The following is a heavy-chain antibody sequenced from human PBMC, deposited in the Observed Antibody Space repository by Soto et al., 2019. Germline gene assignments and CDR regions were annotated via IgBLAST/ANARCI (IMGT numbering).Heavy chain of an antibody. Sequence: GGSLRLSCAASGFTFSSYWMSWVRQAPGKGLEWVANIKQDGSEKYYVDSVKGRFTISRDNAKNSLYLQMNSLRAEDTAVYYCARDRTDFWSGPPDYWGQGTLVTVSS. J-gene: IGHJ4*02. D-gene: IGHD3-3*01. CDR3: ARDRTDFWSGPPDY. CDR2: IKQDGSEK. V-gene: IGHV3-7*01. CDR1: GFTFSSYW.